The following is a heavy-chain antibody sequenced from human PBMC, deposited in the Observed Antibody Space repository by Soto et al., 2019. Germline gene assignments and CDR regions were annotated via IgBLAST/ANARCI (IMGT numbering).Heavy chain of an antibody. V-gene: IGHV3-33*01. J-gene: IGHJ6*02. CDR3: AREMTYGPGSPYRMDV. D-gene: IGHD3-10*01. Sequence: QVEVVESGGGVAQPGTSLTLACAASGFTFSRYGMHWVRQAPGKGLEWVAVIWHDGSEKFYADSVKGRFIISRDNSKNTLYVEMKSLRPEDTAVYYCAREMTYGPGSPYRMDVWGQGTTVTVSS. CDR1: GFTFSRYG. CDR2: IWHDGSEK.